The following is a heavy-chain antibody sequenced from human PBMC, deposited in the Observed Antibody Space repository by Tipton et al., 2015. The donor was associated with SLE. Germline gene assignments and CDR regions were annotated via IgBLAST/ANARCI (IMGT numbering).Heavy chain of an antibody. D-gene: IGHD2-8*01. J-gene: IGHJ6*02. V-gene: IGHV4-34*11. CDR3: ARGQGGYCTSSSCYYYYGMDV. CDR1: GGSFSGYF. CDR2: IYYSGNT. Sequence: TLSLTCAVYGGSFSGYFWSWIRLPPGKGLEWIGSIYYSGNTYSNPSLKSRVTISVDTSRNQFSLNLKSVTAADTAMYFCARGQGGYCTSSSCYYYYGMDVWGPGTPVTVSS.